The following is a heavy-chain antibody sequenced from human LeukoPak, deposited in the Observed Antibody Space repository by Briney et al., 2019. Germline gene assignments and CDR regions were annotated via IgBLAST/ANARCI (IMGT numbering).Heavy chain of an antibody. J-gene: IGHJ6*02. V-gene: IGHV4-59*01. CDR1: GGSITSYY. CDR3: ARDSISGWYYYGMDV. D-gene: IGHD6-19*01. Sequence: SETLSLTCTVSGGSITSYYWTWIRQPAGKGLEWIGYIYYSGSTNYNPSLKSRVTISVDTSKNQFSLKLSSVTAADTAVYYCARDSISGWYYYGMDVWGQGTTVTVSS. CDR2: IYYSGST.